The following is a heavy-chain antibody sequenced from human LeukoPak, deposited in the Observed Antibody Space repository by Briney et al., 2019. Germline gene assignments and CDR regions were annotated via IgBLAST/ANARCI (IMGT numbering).Heavy chain of an antibody. CDR1: GDSMSRSTYY. CDR3: AGRASNWFFDY. D-gene: IGHD4-11*01. Sequence: SETLSLTCTVSGDSMSRSTYYWGWIRQPPGKGLEWIGSFYYGGNTYYNPSLKSRVTISVDTSKNQFSLKLTSVTAAHTAIYYCAGRASNWFFDYWGQGTLVTVSS. J-gene: IGHJ4*02. CDR2: FYYGGNT. V-gene: IGHV4-39*01.